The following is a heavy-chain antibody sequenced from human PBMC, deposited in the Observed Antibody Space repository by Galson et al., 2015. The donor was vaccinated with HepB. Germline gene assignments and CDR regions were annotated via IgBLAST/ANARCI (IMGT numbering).Heavy chain of an antibody. D-gene: IGHD5/OR15-5a*01. CDR3: ARSTRPSQDHYYYFYGLDV. CDR1: GFTFDDYA. Sequence: SLRLSCAGSGFTFDDYAMYWVRQVPGKGLEWVSSISWNGVDVAYGDAVKGRFTISRDNPRNSLYLQMNSLTVEDTAFYFCARSTRPSQDHYYYFYGLDVWGQGTTVNVSS. J-gene: IGHJ6*02. V-gene: IGHV3-9*01. CDR2: ISWNGVDV.